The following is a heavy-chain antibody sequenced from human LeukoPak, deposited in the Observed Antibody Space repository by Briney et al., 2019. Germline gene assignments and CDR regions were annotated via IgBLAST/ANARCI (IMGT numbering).Heavy chain of an antibody. CDR1: GYSFTSYW. CDR2: IDPSDSET. J-gene: IGHJ4*02. Sequence: GESLKISCKASGYSFTSYWIGWVRHMPGKGLEWMGVIDPSDSETRYTPSFQGQVTISVDKSLTTAYLQWNSLKASDTAMYYCARQTAMGRSGDYWGQGTLVTVSS. V-gene: IGHV5-51*01. CDR3: ARQTAMGRSGDY. D-gene: IGHD7-27*01.